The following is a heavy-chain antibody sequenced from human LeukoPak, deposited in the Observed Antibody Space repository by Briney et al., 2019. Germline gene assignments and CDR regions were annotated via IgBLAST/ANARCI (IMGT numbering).Heavy chain of an antibody. CDR2: INPNSGGT. CDR1: GYTFTGYY. V-gene: IGHV1-2*02. J-gene: IGHJ4*02. Sequence: ASVKVSCKASGYTFTGYYMHWVRQAPGQGLEWMGWINPNSGGTNYAQKFQGRVTMTRDTSISTAYMELSRLRSDDTAVYYCAREGAPYYYDSSGYDFDYWGQGTLVTVSS. CDR3: AREGAPYYYDSSGYDFDY. D-gene: IGHD3-22*01.